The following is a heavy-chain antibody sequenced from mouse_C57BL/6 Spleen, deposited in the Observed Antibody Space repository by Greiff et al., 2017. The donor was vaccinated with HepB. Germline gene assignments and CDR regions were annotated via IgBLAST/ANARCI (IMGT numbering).Heavy chain of an antibody. Sequence: VQLQQPGAELVKPGASVKLSCKASGYTFTSYWMQWVNQRPGQGLEWIGEIDPSDSYTNYNQKFKGKATLTVDTSSSTAYMQLSSLTSEDSAVYYCARFPFYYGSSYGYFDVWGTGTTVTVSS. D-gene: IGHD1-1*01. CDR1: GYTFTSYW. CDR3: ARFPFYYGSSYGYFDV. CDR2: IDPSDSYT. V-gene: IGHV1-50*01. J-gene: IGHJ1*03.